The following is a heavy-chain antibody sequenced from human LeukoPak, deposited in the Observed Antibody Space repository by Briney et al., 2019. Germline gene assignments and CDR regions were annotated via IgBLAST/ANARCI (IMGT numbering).Heavy chain of an antibody. CDR1: GGSISSGSYY. CDR2: IYTSGST. CDR3: ATDNYYYYGMDV. J-gene: IGHJ6*02. Sequence: SQTLSLTCTVSGGSISSGSYYWNWLRQPAGKGLEWIGRIYTSGSTNYNPSLKSRVTISVDTSKNQFSLKLSSVTAADTAVYYCATDNYYYYGMDVWGQGTTVTVSS. V-gene: IGHV4-61*02.